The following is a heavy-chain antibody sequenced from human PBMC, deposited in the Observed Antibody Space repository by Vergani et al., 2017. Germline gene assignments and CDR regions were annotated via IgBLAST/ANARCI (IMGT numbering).Heavy chain of an antibody. V-gene: IGHV3-30-3*01. CDR3: ARDLGSGSSXFDP. Sequence: QVQLVESGGGVVQPGRSLRLSCAASGFTFSSYAMHWVRQAPGKGLGWVAVISYDGSNKYYADYVKGRFTISRDNSKNKLYLQMNSLRAEDTSVYYCARDLGSGSSXFDPWGQGTLVTVSS. CDR1: GFTFSSYA. J-gene: IGHJ5*02. D-gene: IGHD1-26*01. CDR2: ISYDGSNK.